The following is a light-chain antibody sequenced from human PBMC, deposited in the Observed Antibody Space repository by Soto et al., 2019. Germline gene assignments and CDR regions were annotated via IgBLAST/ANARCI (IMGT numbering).Light chain of an antibody. CDR3: SSYTSSSTLDV. Sequence: QSALTQPASVSGSPGQSITISCTGTSSDLAIYNYVSWYQQQPGKAPKLMIYQVTNRPSGVSNRFSGSRSGNTASLTISGLQAEDEADYYCSSYTSSSTLDVFGTGTKLTVL. J-gene: IGLJ1*01. V-gene: IGLV2-14*01. CDR2: QVT. CDR1: SSDLAIYNY.